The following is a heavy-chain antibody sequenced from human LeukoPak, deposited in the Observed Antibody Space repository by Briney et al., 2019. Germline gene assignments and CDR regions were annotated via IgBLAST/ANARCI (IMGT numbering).Heavy chain of an antibody. J-gene: IGHJ5*02. Sequence: SETLSLTCTVSGGSISSGGYYWSWIRQHPGKGLEWIGYIYYSGSTYYNPSLKSRVTISVDTSKNQFSLKLSSVTAADTAVYYCARTQYYDFWSGYPLSNWFDPWGQGTLVTVPS. CDR2: IYYSGST. CDR3: ARTQYYDFWSGYPLSNWFDP. CDR1: GGSISSGGYY. V-gene: IGHV4-31*03. D-gene: IGHD3-3*01.